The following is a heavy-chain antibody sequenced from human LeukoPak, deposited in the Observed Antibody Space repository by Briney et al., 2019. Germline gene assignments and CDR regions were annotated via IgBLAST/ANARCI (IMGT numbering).Heavy chain of an antibody. CDR3: TRASDTYYAAFDI. D-gene: IGHD2/OR15-2a*01. V-gene: IGHV6-1*01. J-gene: IGHJ3*02. CDR1: GDSVSSNSAA. CDR2: TYYRSKWYN. Sequence: SQTLSLTCAISGDSVSSNSAAWNWIRQSPSRGLEWLGRTYYRSKWYNDYALSVKSRITINPDTSKNHFSLRLNSVTPEDTALYYCTRASDTYYAAFDIWGQGTMVTVSS.